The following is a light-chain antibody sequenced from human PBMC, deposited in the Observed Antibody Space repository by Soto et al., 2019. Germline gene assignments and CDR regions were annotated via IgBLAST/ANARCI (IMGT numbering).Light chain of an antibody. CDR1: QSVSSSY. V-gene: IGKV3-20*01. CDR3: QQYGSSPYT. CDR2: GAS. J-gene: IGKJ2*01. Sequence: EIVLTQSPGTLSLSPGERATLSCRASQSVSSSYLAWYQQKPGQAPRLLIYGASIRATGIPDRFSGSGSGTDFTLTISRLWPEDFAVYYCQQYGSSPYTFGQGTKLEIK.